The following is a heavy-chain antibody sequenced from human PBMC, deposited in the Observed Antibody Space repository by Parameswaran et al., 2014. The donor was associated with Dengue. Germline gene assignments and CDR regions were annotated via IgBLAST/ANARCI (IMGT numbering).Heavy chain of an antibody. V-gene: IGHV4-39*07. D-gene: IGHD1/OR15-1a*01. CDR2: IYYSGST. Sequence: PGKGLEWIGSIYYSGSTYYNPSLKSRVTISVDTSKNQFSLKLSSVTAADTAVYYCARDQRGFNWNIDYWGQGTLVTVSS. CDR3: ARDQRGFNWNIDY. J-gene: IGHJ4*02.